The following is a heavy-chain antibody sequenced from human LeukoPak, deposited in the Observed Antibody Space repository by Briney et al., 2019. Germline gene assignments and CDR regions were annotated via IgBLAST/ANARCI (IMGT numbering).Heavy chain of an antibody. Sequence: SETLSLTCTVYGGSFSDYYWGWIRQPPGKGLEWIGEIHPSGSTNYSPSLKSRVTISLDASKNQFSLKLSSVAAADTAVYFCARVEYSYVINDWSRTGLGAYPTKYYYHMDVWDKGTTVTVSS. D-gene: IGHD5-18*01. CDR2: IHPSGST. V-gene: IGHV4-34*01. CDR1: GGSFSDYY. J-gene: IGHJ6*03. CDR3: ARVEYSYVINDWSRTGLGAYPTKYYYHMDV.